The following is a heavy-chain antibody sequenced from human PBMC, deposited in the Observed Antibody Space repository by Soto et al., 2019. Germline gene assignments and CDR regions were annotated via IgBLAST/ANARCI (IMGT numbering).Heavy chain of an antibody. CDR3: TVEGSGSNRY. V-gene: IGHV3-73*01. J-gene: IGHJ4*02. D-gene: IGHD3-10*01. CDR2: IRSKANSYAT. Sequence: EVQLVESGGGLVQPGGSLKLSCAASGFTFSGSAMHWVRQASGKGLEWVGRIRSKANSYATEYGASVKGRFTISRDDSKNTAYLKMNSLKTEDTAVYYCTVEGSGSNRYWGQGTLVTVSS. CDR1: GFTFSGSA.